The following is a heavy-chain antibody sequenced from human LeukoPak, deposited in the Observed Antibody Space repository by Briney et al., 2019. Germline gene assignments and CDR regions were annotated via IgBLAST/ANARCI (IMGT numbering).Heavy chain of an antibody. D-gene: IGHD2-2*02. J-gene: IGHJ4*02. V-gene: IGHV3-30*03. CDR3: ARDPLYTNSPPSYFDY. CDR1: GFTFSSYG. CDR2: ISYDGTNK. Sequence: GGSLRLSCAASGFTFSSYGMHWVRQAPGKGLEWVAIISYDGTNKDYADSVKGRFTISRDNSRNTLYLQMNSLRAEDTAVYYCARDPLYTNSPPSYFDYWGQGTLVTVSS.